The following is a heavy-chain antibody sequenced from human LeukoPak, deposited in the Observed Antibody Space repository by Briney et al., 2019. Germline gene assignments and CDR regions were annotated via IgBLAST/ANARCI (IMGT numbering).Heavy chain of an antibody. D-gene: IGHD6-19*01. Sequence: GGSLRLSCADSGFSFSTYGMSWVRQAPGKGLEWVAVIGDSGETTIYRDSVKGRFTISRDNSKNTLYLQMNSLRAEDTAVYYCAKAVAVAGVSYYYYYYGMDVWGQGTTVTVSS. J-gene: IGHJ6*02. CDR3: AKAVAVAGVSYYYYYYGMDV. CDR1: GFSFSTYG. CDR2: IGDSGETT. V-gene: IGHV3-23*01.